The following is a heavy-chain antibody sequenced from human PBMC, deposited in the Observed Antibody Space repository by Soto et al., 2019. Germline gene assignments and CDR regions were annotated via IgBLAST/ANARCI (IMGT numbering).Heavy chain of an antibody. CDR2: INHSGRT. CDR1: GESFGYYY. V-gene: IGHV4-34*01. D-gene: IGHD3-3*01. Sequence: QVQLQQWGTGLLKPSETLSLTCGVYGESFGYYYWSWIRQPPGKGREWIGEINHSGRTKYTSSHNSRVTISIDTSKSQFSLKMTSVTAAVTAVYYCARWDYDFRDAFDIWGQGTMVTVSS. J-gene: IGHJ3*02. CDR3: ARWDYDFRDAFDI.